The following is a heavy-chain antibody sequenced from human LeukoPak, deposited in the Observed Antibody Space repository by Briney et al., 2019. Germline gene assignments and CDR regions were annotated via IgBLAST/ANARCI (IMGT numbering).Heavy chain of an antibody. V-gene: IGHV3-48*03. CDR2: ISSSGSTI. J-gene: IGHJ6*02. CDR3: ARDYPPYFHYDSSGYYRPGGMDV. Sequence: PGGSLRLSCAASGFTFSSYEMNWVRQAPGKGLEWVSCISSSGSTIYYADSVKGRFTISRDNAKNSLYLQMNSLRAEDTAVYYCARDYPPYFHYDSSGYYRPGGMDVWGQGTTVTVSS. D-gene: IGHD3-22*01. CDR1: GFTFSSYE.